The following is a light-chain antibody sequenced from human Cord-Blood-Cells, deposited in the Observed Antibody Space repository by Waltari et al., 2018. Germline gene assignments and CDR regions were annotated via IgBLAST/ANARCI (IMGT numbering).Light chain of an antibody. J-gene: IGLJ2*01. Sequence: QSALTQPASVSGSPGQSITISCPGTSSDVGSYNLVPWFQQHPGKAPKLMIYEVSKRPSGVSNRFSGSKSGNTASLTISGLQAEDEADDYCCSYAGSSKVFGGGTKLTVL. CDR2: EVS. CDR3: CSYAGSSKV. CDR1: SSDVGSYNL. V-gene: IGLV2-23*02.